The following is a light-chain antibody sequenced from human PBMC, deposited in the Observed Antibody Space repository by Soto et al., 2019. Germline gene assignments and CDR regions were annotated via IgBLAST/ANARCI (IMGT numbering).Light chain of an antibody. CDR3: QQTYTTPYT. CDR2: AAS. J-gene: IGKJ2*01. Sequence: DIQMTQSPSSLSASLGDRVTITCRATQSISTYLNWYQQKPGKAPNLLIYAASSLQSGVPSRFSGSGSGTYFALTISTLQPEDSATYYCQQTYTTPYTFGQGTKLEIK. CDR1: QSISTY. V-gene: IGKV1-39*01.